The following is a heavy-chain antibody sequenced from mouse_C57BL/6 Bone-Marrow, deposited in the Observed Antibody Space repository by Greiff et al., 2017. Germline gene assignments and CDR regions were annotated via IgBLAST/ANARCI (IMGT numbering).Heavy chain of an antibody. CDR2: INYYGSST. CDR1: GFTFSDYY. J-gene: IGHJ2*01. D-gene: IGHD2-5*01. Sequence: EVHLVESEGGLVQPGSSMKLSCTASGFTFSDYYMAWVRQVPEKGLEWVANINYYGSSTYYLDSLKSRFIISRDNAKNILNRRMSSLKSEDTATDYCARASNPWFDYGGQGTTLTVAA. V-gene: IGHV5-16*01. CDR3: ARASNPWFDY.